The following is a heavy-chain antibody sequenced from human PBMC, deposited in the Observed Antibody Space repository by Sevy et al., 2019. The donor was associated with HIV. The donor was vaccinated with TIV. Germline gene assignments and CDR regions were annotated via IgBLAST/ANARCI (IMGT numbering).Heavy chain of an antibody. Sequence: SETLSLTCTVSGTYISSTYSWSWIRQPAGKGLEWIGRIDTRGKTNYNPSLKSRVTMSIDTSETHFSLNMTSVIAADTAGYYWARDTGVRELVPAYYFYYYMDVWGKGTGVTVSS. V-gene: IGHV4-4*07. J-gene: IGHJ6*03. D-gene: IGHD7-27*01. CDR1: GTYISSTYS. CDR2: IDTRGKT. CDR3: ARDTGVRELVPAYYFYYYMDV.